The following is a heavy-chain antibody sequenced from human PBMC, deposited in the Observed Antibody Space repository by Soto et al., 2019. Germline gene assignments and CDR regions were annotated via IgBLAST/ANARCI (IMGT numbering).Heavy chain of an antibody. Sequence: EVQLVESGGGLVQPGGSLRLSCSASGFTFSNYWMTWVRQAPGKGLEWVANIKEDGSETYYVDSVKGRFTISRDNAKNSLYLLIKSLRAEDTAVYYCARDLHSSGWFSQFDYWGQGTLVTVSS. CDR1: GFTFSNYW. J-gene: IGHJ4*02. CDR2: IKEDGSET. CDR3: ARDLHSSGWFSQFDY. V-gene: IGHV3-7*05. D-gene: IGHD6-19*01.